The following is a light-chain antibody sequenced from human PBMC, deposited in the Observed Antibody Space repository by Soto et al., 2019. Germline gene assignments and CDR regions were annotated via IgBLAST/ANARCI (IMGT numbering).Light chain of an antibody. CDR3: GTWDSSLSAV. Sequence: QSVLTQPPSVSAAPGQKVTISCSGSSSNTGNNYVSWYQQLPGTAPKLLIYDNNKRPSGIPDRFSGSKSGTSATLGITGLQTGDEADYYCGTWDSSLSAVFVTGTKVTVL. J-gene: IGLJ1*01. V-gene: IGLV1-51*01. CDR2: DNN. CDR1: SSNTGNNY.